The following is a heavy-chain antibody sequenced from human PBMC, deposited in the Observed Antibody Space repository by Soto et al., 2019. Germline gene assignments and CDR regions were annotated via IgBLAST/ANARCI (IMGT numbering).Heavy chain of an antibody. CDR2: INAGDGNT. CDR3: ARGSVSSDS. CDR1: GYIFTNYA. V-gene: IGHV1-3*01. Sequence: QVHLVQSGAEVKKPGASVNVSCKASGYIFTNYAIHWVRQAPGQRLEWMGRINAGDGNTRYSQNFQDRVPITRDTSASTAYMQLSSLTSEDSTLYFCARGSVSSDSWGQGTLVTVSS. J-gene: IGHJ4*02. D-gene: IGHD3-10*01.